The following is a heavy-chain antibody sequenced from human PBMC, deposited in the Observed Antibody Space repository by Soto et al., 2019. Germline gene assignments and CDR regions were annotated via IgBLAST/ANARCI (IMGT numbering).Heavy chain of an antibody. Sequence: EMQLVESGGGLVKPGGSLRLSCAASGFTFSSYSMNWVRQVPGKGLEWVSSISSSSTYIYYVDSVKGRFTISRYNYKNSIDLQMTRLRAEDMALFFIMRDLPKMPGEVLWGEGKLVSGSS. J-gene: IGHJ4*02. CDR2: ISSSSTYI. CDR3: MRDLPKMPGEVL. D-gene: IGHD1-26*01. V-gene: IGHV3-21*01. CDR1: GFTFSSYS.